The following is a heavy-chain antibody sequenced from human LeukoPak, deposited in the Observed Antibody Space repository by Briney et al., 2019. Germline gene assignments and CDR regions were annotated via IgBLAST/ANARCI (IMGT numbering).Heavy chain of an antibody. J-gene: IGHJ4*02. D-gene: IGHD6-19*01. CDR1: GGTISSYY. Sequence: SETLSLTCTVSGGTISSYYWNWIRQPPGKGLEWIGYIHSSGSSKYNPSLKSRVTISVDTSKNQFSLKLSSVTAADTAVYYCARWYSSGWAFDYWGQGTLVTVSS. V-gene: IGHV4-59*08. CDR2: IHSSGSS. CDR3: ARWYSSGWAFDY.